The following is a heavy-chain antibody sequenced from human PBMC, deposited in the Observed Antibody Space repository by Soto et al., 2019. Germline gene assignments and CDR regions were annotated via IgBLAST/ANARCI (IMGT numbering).Heavy chain of an antibody. V-gene: IGHV1-18*01. J-gene: IGHJ4*02. Sequence: QVQLVQSGAEVKKPGASVKVSCKASGYTFTSYGISWVRQAPGQGLEWMGWISAYNGNTNYAQKLQGRVTMTTDTSTSIAYMEMRSLRSDDTAVYYCARAVVRYFDQIGGVDYWGQGTLVTVSS. CDR3: ARAVVRYFDQIGGVDY. CDR1: GYTFTSYG. CDR2: ISAYNGNT. D-gene: IGHD3-9*01.